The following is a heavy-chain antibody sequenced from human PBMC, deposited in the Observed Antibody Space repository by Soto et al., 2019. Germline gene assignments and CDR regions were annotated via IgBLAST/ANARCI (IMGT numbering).Heavy chain of an antibody. V-gene: IGHV4-59*01. CDR2: VSYSGST. D-gene: IGHD6-6*01. Sequence: PSETLSLTCSVSGSSIDYFYWIWLRQPPGKGLEWIGFVSYSGSTSYNPSLKSRVTMSVDRTKNQFSLNLSSMTAADTAIYFCAREASEQLGSIDYWGQGTLVTVSS. CDR3: AREASEQLGSIDY. J-gene: IGHJ4*02. CDR1: GSSIDYFY.